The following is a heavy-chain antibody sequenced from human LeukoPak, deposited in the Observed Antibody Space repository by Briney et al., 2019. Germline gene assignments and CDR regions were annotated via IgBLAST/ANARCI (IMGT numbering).Heavy chain of an antibody. V-gene: IGHV3-7*01. D-gene: IGHD5-12*01. CDR3: CLPRGYDYGYDY. Sequence: PGGSLRLSCAASGFTFSSYSMSWVRQAPGKGLEWVANIKQDGSEKYYVDSVKGRFTISRDNAKNSLYLQMNSLRAEDTAVYYCCLPRGYDYGYDYWGQGTLVTVSS. CDR2: IKQDGSEK. J-gene: IGHJ4*02. CDR1: GFTFSSYS.